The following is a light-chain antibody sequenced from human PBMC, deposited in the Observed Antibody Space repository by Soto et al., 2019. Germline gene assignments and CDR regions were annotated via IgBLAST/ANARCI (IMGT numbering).Light chain of an antibody. Sequence: DIPMTQSPSTLSASVGDRVTITCPASQSISSWLAWYQQKPGKAPKVLISKASTLQSGVPSRFSGSRSATEFTLTVSSLQPDDFATYYCQQYHSYPYTFGQGTKLEIE. J-gene: IGKJ2*01. CDR1: QSISSW. CDR3: QQYHSYPYT. CDR2: KAS. V-gene: IGKV1-5*03.